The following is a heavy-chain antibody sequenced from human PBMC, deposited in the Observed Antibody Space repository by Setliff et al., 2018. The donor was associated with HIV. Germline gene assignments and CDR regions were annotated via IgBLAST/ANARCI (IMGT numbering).Heavy chain of an antibody. CDR2: INGGNGNT. D-gene: IGHD6-13*01. Sequence: GASVKVSCKASGYTFTRYNIHWVRQAPGQRLEWMGWINGGNGNTKYSQKFQDRVTITRDTSANTAYLELSGLRSEDTALYYCARPAYSSTWVDWYFDLWGRGTLVTVPQ. V-gene: IGHV1-3*01. CDR3: ARPAYSSTWVDWYFDL. J-gene: IGHJ2*01. CDR1: GYTFTRYN.